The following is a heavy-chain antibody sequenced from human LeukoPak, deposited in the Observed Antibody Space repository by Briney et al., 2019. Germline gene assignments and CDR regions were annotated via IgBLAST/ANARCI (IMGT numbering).Heavy chain of an antibody. CDR1: GGSISSYY. Sequence: SETLSLTCTVSGGSISSYYWSWIRQPPGKGLEWIGDIYHSGSTNYSPSLPSRVNISVDTSKNQFSLKLTSVTAADTAVYYCARRRRSGGLYIDYWGQGTLVTVSS. D-gene: IGHD2-15*01. CDR2: IYHSGST. CDR3: ARRRRSGGLYIDY. J-gene: IGHJ4*02. V-gene: IGHV4-59*08.